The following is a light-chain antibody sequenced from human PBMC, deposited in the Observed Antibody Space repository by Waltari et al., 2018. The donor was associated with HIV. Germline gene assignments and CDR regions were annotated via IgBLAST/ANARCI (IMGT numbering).Light chain of an antibody. Sequence: QSALTQPASGSGSPGQSITISCTGTSSAIGGYYYVSWYQHHPGKAPKLMIYEVSDRPSGVSNRFSGSKSGNTASLTITGLQAEDEADYYCSSYTSSGTLVFGTGTKVTVL. V-gene: IGLV2-14*01. CDR3: SSYTSSGTLV. CDR2: EVS. CDR1: SSAIGGYYY. J-gene: IGLJ1*01.